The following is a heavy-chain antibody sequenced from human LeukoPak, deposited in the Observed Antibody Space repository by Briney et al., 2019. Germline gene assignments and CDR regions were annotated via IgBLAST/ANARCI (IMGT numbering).Heavy chain of an antibody. CDR3: ARGLVSYYYGSVDY. D-gene: IGHD3-10*01. Sequence: PGGSLRLSCAASGFTFSSYEMNWVRQAPGKGLEWVSDISSSGSTIYYADSVKGRFTISRDNAKNSLYLQMNSLRAEDTAVYYCARGLVSYYYGSVDYWGQGTLVTVSS. V-gene: IGHV3-48*03. J-gene: IGHJ4*02. CDR1: GFTFSSYE. CDR2: ISSSGSTI.